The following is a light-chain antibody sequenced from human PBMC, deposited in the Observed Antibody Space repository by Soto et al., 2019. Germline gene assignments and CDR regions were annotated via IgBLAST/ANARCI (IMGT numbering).Light chain of an antibody. CDR1: QSVSSN. CDR3: QQYSSSPIT. Sequence: VMTQSPATLSMSQGESATLSCSASQSVSSNLAWYQQKPGQAPRLLIYGASSRATGLPDRFSGGGSGADLTLTISRLEPEDFAVYYCQQYSSSPITFGQGTRLEIK. J-gene: IGKJ5*01. CDR2: GAS. V-gene: IGKV3-20*01.